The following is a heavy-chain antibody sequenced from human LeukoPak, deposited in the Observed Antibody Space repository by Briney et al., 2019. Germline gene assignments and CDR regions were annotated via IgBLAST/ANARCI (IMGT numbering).Heavy chain of an antibody. CDR2: IYYSGGT. J-gene: IGHJ4*02. CDR1: CGSISSYY. D-gene: IGHD3-22*01. V-gene: IGHV4-59*01. Sequence: SETLSLTCTVSCGSISSYYWSWIRQPPGKGLEWIGYIYYSGGTYYNPSLKSRATISVDTSKNQFSLKLSSVTAADTAVYYCAGDSSGYYYGPNDYWGQGTLVTVSS. CDR3: AGDSSGYYYGPNDY.